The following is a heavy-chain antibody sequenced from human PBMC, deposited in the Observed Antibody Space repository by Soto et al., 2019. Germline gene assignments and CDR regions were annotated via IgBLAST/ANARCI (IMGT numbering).Heavy chain of an antibody. D-gene: IGHD3-3*01. J-gene: IGHJ4*02. CDR2: IYYSGST. CDR3: ASQVLRETFDY. Sequence: SETLSLTCTVSCGSISSGDYYWSWIRQPPGKGLEWIGYIYYSGSTYYNPSLKSRVTISVDTSKNQFSLKLSSVTAADTAVYYCASQVLRETFDYWGQGTLVTVSS. V-gene: IGHV4-30-4*01. CDR1: CGSISSGDYY.